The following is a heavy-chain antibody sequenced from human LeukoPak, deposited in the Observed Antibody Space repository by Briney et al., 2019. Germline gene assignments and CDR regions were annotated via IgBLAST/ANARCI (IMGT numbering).Heavy chain of an antibody. CDR2: IYSGGST. V-gene: IGHV3-66*02. CDR3: ARLFPIAASDY. D-gene: IGHD6-6*01. J-gene: IGHJ4*02. Sequence: GGSLRLSCAASGFTFTDYWMSWVRQAPGKGLEWVSVIYSGGSTYYADSVKGRFTISRDNSKNTLYLQMNSLRAEDTAVYYCARLFPIAASDYWGQGTLVTVSS. CDR1: GFTFTDYW.